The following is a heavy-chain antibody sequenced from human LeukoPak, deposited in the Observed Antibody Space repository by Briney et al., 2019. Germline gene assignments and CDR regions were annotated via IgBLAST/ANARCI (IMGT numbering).Heavy chain of an antibody. CDR3: ARSCTNGVCYRGNDAFDI. V-gene: IGHV5-10-1*01. CDR2: IDPSDSET. Sequence: GESLKISCKCSGYMSTTYWINWVRQMPGKGLEWMGRIDPSDSETNYSPSFQGRVTFSGDKSISTAYLQWSSLKASDTAIYYCARSCTNGVCYRGNDAFDIWGQGTMVTVSS. D-gene: IGHD2-8*01. CDR1: GYMSTTYW. J-gene: IGHJ3*02.